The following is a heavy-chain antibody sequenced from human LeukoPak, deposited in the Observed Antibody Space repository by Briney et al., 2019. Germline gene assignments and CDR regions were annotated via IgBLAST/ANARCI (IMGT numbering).Heavy chain of an antibody. CDR2: ISYDGSNK. CDR1: GFTFSSYG. Sequence: PGGSLRLSCAAPGFTFSSYGMHWVRQAPGKGLEWVAVISYDGSNKYYADSVKGRFTISRDNSKKTLYLQMNSLRAEDTAVYYCAKDQSDYSSSHFDYWGQGTLVTASS. CDR3: AKDQSDYSSSHFDY. J-gene: IGHJ4*02. V-gene: IGHV3-30*18. D-gene: IGHD4-11*01.